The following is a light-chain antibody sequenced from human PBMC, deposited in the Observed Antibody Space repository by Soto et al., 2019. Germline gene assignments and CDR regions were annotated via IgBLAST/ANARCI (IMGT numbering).Light chain of an antibody. Sequence: EIVLTQSPATLSLSPGERATLSCRASQSVRSYLAWYQQKPGQAPRLLIYEASNRATGIPARFSGSGSGTDFTLTISSLEPEDFAVYYCQHRANWPPWTFGQGTKVDIK. CDR1: QSVRSY. CDR3: QHRANWPPWT. J-gene: IGKJ1*01. V-gene: IGKV3-11*01. CDR2: EAS.